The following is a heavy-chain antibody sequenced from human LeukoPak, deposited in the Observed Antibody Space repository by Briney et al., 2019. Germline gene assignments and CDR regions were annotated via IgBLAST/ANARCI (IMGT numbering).Heavy chain of an antibody. D-gene: IGHD6-19*01. CDR3: ASLAVAGTPPFDY. J-gene: IGHJ4*02. CDR1: GFTFSSYS. Sequence: GGSLRLSCAASGFTFSSYSMHWVRHAPGKGLEWVAVISYDGSNKYYADSVKGRFTISRDNSKNTLYLQMNSLRAEDTAVYYCASLAVAGTPPFDYWGQGTLATVSS. CDR2: ISYDGSNK. V-gene: IGHV3-30*03.